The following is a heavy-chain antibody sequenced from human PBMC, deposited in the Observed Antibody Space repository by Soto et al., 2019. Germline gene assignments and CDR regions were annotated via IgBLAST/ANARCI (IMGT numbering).Heavy chain of an antibody. Sequence: GGSLRLSCAASGFTFSRDGMSWVRQAPGKGLEWVSLITDNGGSIYYADSVKGRFTISRDNSKNTLFLQMNSLRAEDTAVYYCAKERPTTTAFDYWGQGALVTVSS. CDR2: ITDNGGSI. CDR3: AKERPTTTAFDY. CDR1: GFTFSRDG. V-gene: IGHV3-23*01. D-gene: IGHD4-17*01. J-gene: IGHJ4*02.